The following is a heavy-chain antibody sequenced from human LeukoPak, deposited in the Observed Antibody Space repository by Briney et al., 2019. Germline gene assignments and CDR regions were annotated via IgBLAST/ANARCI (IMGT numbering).Heavy chain of an antibody. CDR1: GGSSSSYY. CDR2: IYYSGST. V-gene: IGHV4-59*01. D-gene: IGHD1-26*01. Sequence: PSETLSLXCTVSGGSSSSYYWSWIRLPPGKGLESIGYIYYSGSTNYNPSLKSRVTISVDTSKNQFSLKLSSVTAADTAVYYCARCIVGATTSFDYWGQGTLVTVSS. J-gene: IGHJ4*02. CDR3: ARCIVGATTSFDY.